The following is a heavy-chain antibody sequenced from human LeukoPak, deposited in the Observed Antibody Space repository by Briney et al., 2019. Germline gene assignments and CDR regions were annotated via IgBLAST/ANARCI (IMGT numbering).Heavy chain of an antibody. J-gene: IGHJ4*01. CDR3: ARDLSGHWTYDY. CDR2: ISLDGNNE. D-gene: IGHD1-1*01. V-gene: IGHV3-30-3*01. Sequence: AVISLDGNNEYYADSVKGRFSLSRDNSMNTLYLQLNSLRTEDTAMYYCARDLSGHWTYDYWGQGTLVTVSS.